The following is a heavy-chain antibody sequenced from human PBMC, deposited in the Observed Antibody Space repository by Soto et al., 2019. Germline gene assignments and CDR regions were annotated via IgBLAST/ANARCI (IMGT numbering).Heavy chain of an antibody. Sequence: QGQLVQSGGEVKKSGASVKVSCKASGYTFSRYGISWVRQAPGQGLEWMGWISGYNGDTNYAQKFQGRVNMTIDTSKRTAYMELGSLTSDDTAVYYCEKNGQPPYYYYGLDVWGQGTTVTVSS. D-gene: IGHD2-8*01. V-gene: IGHV1-18*01. CDR3: EKNGQPPYYYYGLDV. CDR1: GYTFSRYG. CDR2: ISGYNGDT. J-gene: IGHJ6*02.